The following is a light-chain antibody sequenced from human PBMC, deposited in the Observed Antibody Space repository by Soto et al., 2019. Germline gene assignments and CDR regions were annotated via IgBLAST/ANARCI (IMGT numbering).Light chain of an antibody. J-gene: IGKJ5*01. CDR3: HQRSNRLSIT. V-gene: IGKV3-11*01. CDR1: QSVSRY. Sequence: DIVLTQSPATLSLSPGERATLSCRASQSVSRYLAWYQQKPGQAPRLLIYDASNRATGIPARFSGSGSGTDFTLTISRLEAEDFAIYYCHQRSNRLSITFGQGTRLEIK. CDR2: DAS.